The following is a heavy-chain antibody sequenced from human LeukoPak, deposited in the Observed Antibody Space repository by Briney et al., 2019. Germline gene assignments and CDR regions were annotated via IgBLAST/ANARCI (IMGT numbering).Heavy chain of an antibody. CDR3: ARASFYSSSSSY. CDR1: GYTFTGYY. J-gene: IGHJ4*02. V-gene: IGHV1-2*06. Sequence: ASVKVSCKASGYTFTGYYMHWVRQAPGQGLEWMGRINPNSGGTNYAQKFQGRVTMTRDTSISTAYMELSRLRSDDTAVYYCARASFYSSSSSYWGQGTLVTVSS. CDR2: INPNSGGT. D-gene: IGHD6-6*01.